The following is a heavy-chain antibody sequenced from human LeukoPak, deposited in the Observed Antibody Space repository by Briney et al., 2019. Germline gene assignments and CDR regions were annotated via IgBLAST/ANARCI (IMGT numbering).Heavy chain of an antibody. CDR2: IYYSGST. J-gene: IGHJ2*01. V-gene: IGHV4-61*01. D-gene: IGHD2-15*01. CDR1: GDSVSSGTYY. Sequence: SETLSLTCTVSGDSVSSGTYYWSGIRQPPGKGLEWIGYIYYSGSTNYNPSLKSRVTISVDSSKNQFSLKLSSVTAADTAVYYCAREHPGYCSGGSCRDWYFDLWGRGTLVTVSS. CDR3: AREHPGYCSGGSCRDWYFDL.